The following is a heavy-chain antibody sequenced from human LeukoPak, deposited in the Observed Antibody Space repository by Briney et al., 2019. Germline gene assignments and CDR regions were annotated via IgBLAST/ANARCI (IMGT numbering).Heavy chain of an antibody. D-gene: IGHD2-2*02. J-gene: IGHJ3*02. CDR2: ISSSSSYI. CDR3: AKDLIVVVPAAIPLDAFDI. Sequence: GGSLRLSCAASGFTFSSYSMNWVRQAPGKGLEWVSSISSSSSYIYYADSVKGRFTISRDNAKNSLYLQMNSLRAEDTAVYYCAKDLIVVVPAAIPLDAFDIWGQGTMVTVSS. V-gene: IGHV3-21*04. CDR1: GFTFSSYS.